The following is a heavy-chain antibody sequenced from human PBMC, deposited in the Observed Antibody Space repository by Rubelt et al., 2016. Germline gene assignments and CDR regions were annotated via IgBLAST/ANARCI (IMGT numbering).Heavy chain of an antibody. CDR2: IIAGNGNT. Sequence: QVQLVQSGAEVKKPGASVKVSCKASGYTFTSYAMHWVRQAPGQRLEWMGWIIAGNGNTNNSQKFQGRLTITRDTSASTAYMELSSLRSEDTAVYYCARSKDTAMVTDADWYFDLWGRGTLVTVSS. CDR1: GYTFTSYA. D-gene: IGHD5-18*01. J-gene: IGHJ2*01. V-gene: IGHV1-3*01. CDR3: ARSKDTAMVTDADWYFDL.